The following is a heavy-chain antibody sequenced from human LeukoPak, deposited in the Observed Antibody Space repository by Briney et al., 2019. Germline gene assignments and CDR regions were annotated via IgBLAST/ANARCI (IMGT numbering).Heavy chain of an antibody. CDR2: ISWNSGSI. V-gene: IGHV3-9*01. Sequence: GTSLRLSCAASGFSFDDYVMHWVRQAPGKGLEWVSGISWNSGSIGYADSVKGRFTISRDNSKNTLYLQMNSLRAEDTAVYYCAKAGKQQLVHFDYWGQGTLVTVSS. CDR3: AKAGKQQLVHFDY. D-gene: IGHD6-13*01. CDR1: GFSFDDYV. J-gene: IGHJ4*02.